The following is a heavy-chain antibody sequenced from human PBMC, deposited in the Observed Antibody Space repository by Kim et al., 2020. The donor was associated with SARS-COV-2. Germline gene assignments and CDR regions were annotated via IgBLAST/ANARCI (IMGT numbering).Heavy chain of an antibody. CDR3: ATPPGGDGYNDWYFDL. Sequence: ASVKVSCKVSGYTLTELSMHWVRQAPGKGLEWMGGFDPEDGETIYAQKFQGRVTMTEDTSTDTAYMELSSLRSEDTAVYYCATPPGGDGYNDWYFDLWGRGTLVTVSS. CDR2: FDPEDGET. D-gene: IGHD3-16*01. J-gene: IGHJ2*01. V-gene: IGHV1-24*01. CDR1: GYTLTELS.